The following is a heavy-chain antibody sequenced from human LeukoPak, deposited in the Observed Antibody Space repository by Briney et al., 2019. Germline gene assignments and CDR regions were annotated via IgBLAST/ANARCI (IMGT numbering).Heavy chain of an antibody. CDR1: GDSFASHW. D-gene: IGHD4-17*01. J-gene: IGHJ4*02. CDR3: ARGDYGDYRIFYTLFDF. V-gene: IGHV5-51*01. CDR2: IYPGDSNT. Sequence: GESLKISCTGSGDSFASHWIAWVRQMPGKGLEWMGIIYPGDSNTRYSPSFQGQVTISADRSISTAYLQWSSLKASDTAMYYCARGDYGDYRIFYTLFDFWGQGTLVTVSS.